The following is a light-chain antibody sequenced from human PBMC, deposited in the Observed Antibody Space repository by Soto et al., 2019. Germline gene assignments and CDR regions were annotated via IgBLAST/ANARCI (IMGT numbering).Light chain of an antibody. CDR2: EVS. CDR3: SSYTSTSTLV. Sequence: QSVLTQPASVSGSPGQSITISCTGTSSDVGGYNYVSWYQQHPGKAPKLMIYEVSNRPSGVSNRFSGSKSGNTASLTISGPKVEDGSDNYCSSYTSTSTLVFGTGPKLTVL. J-gene: IGLJ1*01. CDR1: SSDVGGYNY. V-gene: IGLV2-14*01.